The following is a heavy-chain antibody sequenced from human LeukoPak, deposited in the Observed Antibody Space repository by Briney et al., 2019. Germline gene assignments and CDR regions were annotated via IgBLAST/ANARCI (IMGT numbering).Heavy chain of an antibody. D-gene: IGHD3-10*01. J-gene: IGHJ5*02. Sequence: ASVKVSCKASGYTFTDYCLHWVRQAPGQGLEWMGWINPNNGDTNYAQKFQGRVTMTRDTSISTAYMELSRLRSDDTAVYYCARDHRYGSGNLVNWFDPWGQGTLVTVSS. V-gene: IGHV1-2*02. CDR2: INPNNGDT. CDR3: ARDHRYGSGNLVNWFDP. CDR1: GYTFTDYC.